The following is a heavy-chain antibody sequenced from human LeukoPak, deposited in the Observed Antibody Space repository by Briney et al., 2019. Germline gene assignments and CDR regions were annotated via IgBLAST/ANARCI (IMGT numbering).Heavy chain of an antibody. CDR2: ISGSGGST. CDR3: AKEDDSSGYRRNYYFDY. V-gene: IGHV3-23*01. D-gene: IGHD3-22*01. Sequence: GSLRLSCAASGFTSSSYAMSWVRQAPGKGLEWVSAISGSGGSTYYADSVKGRFTISRDNSKNTLYLQMNSLRAEDTAVYYCAKEDDSSGYRRNYYFDYWGQGTLVTVSS. CDR1: GFTSSSYA. J-gene: IGHJ4*02.